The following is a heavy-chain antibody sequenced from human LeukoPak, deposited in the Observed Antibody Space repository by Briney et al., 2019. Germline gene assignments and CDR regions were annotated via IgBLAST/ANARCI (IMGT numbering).Heavy chain of an antibody. CDR2: IYYSGST. CDR1: GXSISSSSYY. J-gene: IGHJ4*02. Sequence: SETLSLTCAVSGXSISSSSYYWGCIRQPPGKGLECIGSIYYSGSTYYNPSIKSRVTISVDTSKNQFSLKLSSVTAADTAVYYCARIASWIQLWYFDYWGQGTLVTVSS. CDR3: ARIASWIQLWYFDY. D-gene: IGHD5-18*01. V-gene: IGHV4-39*01.